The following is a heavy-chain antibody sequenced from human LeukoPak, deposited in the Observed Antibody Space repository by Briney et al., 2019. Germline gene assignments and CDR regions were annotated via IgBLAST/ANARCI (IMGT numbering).Heavy chain of an antibody. J-gene: IGHJ6*02. CDR2: IYSGGST. V-gene: IGHV3-66*01. CDR1: GFTVSRNY. CDR3: ARDPEHYGMDV. Sequence: PGGSLRLSCAASGFTVSRNYMSWVRQAPGKGLEWVSVIYSGGSTYYADSVKGRFTISRDNSKNTLYLQMNSLRAEDTAVYYCARDPEHYGMDVWGQGTTVTVSS.